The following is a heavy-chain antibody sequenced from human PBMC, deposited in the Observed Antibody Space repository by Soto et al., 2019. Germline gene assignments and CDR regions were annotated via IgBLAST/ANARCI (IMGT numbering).Heavy chain of an antibody. V-gene: IGHV1-3*01. Sequence: ASVKVSCKASGYTFTSYAIHWVRQAPGQRLEWMGWINAGNGNTKYSQKFQGRVTITRDTSASTAYMELSSLRSEDTAVYYCARAHTMVRGVRSGYFDYWGQGTLVTVSS. D-gene: IGHD3-10*01. CDR3: ARAHTMVRGVRSGYFDY. J-gene: IGHJ4*02. CDR2: INAGNGNT. CDR1: GYTFTSYA.